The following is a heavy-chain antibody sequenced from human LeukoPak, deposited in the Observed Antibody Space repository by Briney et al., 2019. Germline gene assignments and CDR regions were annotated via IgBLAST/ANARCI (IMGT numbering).Heavy chain of an antibody. Sequence: SETLSLTCTVSGGSISSGSYYWSWIRQPAGKGLEWIGRIYTSGSPNYNPSLKSRVTISVDTSKNQFSLKLSSVTAADTAVYYCAREDLYGSSWHNWFDPWGQGTLVTVSS. V-gene: IGHV4-61*02. D-gene: IGHD6-13*01. CDR3: AREDLYGSSWHNWFDP. CDR1: GGSISSGSYY. J-gene: IGHJ5*02. CDR2: IYTSGSP.